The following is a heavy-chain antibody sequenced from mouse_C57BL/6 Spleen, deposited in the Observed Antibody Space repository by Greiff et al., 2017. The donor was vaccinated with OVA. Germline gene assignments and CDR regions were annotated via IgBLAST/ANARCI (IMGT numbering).Heavy chain of an antibody. Sequence: EVKLQESGGGLVQPGGSMKLSCVASGFTFSNYWMNWVRQSPEKGLEWVAQIRLKSDNYATHYAESVKGRFTISRDDSKSSVYMQKNNLRAEDTGIYYCTGGGAWFAYWGQGTLVTVSA. CDR3: TGGGAWFAY. CDR2: IRLKSDNYAT. J-gene: IGHJ3*01. CDR1: GFTFSNYW. V-gene: IGHV6-3*01.